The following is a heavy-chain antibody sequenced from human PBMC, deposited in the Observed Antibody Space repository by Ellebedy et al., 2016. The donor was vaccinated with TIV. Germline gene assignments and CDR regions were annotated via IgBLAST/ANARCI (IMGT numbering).Heavy chain of an antibody. J-gene: IGHJ2*01. D-gene: IGHD6-13*01. Sequence: PGGSLRLSCAASGFTVSSNYMSWVRQAPGKGREWVSVIYSGGDTYYADSVKGRFTISRDNSNNTLYLQMNSLRAEDTDVYYCASKRFGYSSTWYRGWYFDLWGRGTLVTVSS. V-gene: IGHV3-53*01. CDR1: GFTVSSNY. CDR3: ASKRFGYSSTWYRGWYFDL. CDR2: IYSGGDT.